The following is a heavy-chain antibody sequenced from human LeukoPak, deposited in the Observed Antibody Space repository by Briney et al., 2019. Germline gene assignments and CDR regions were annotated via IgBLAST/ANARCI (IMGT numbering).Heavy chain of an antibody. CDR2: IYYSGST. J-gene: IGHJ3*02. CDR3: ARVGDQWLQQIQDAFDI. V-gene: IGHV4-39*07. D-gene: IGHD5-24*01. Sequence: PSETLSLTCTVSGGSISSSSYYWGWIRQPPGKGLEWIGSIYYSGSTYYNPSLKSRVTISVDTSKNQFSLKLSSVTAADTAVYYCARVGDQWLQQIQDAFDIWGQGTMVTVSS. CDR1: GGSISSSSYY.